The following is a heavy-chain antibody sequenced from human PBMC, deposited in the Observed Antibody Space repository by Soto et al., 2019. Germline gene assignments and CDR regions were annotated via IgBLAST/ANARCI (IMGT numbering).Heavy chain of an antibody. Sequence: VQLVQSGAEVKKPGSSVKVSCKASGGTFTNYAFSWVRQAPGQGLEWLGGIIPIFGTADYAQKFQGRVTITADESTSTAHMELSRLRSDDTAVYYCASVLKEAGIGVKYYYAMDVWGQGTTVIVSS. CDR3: ASVLKEAGIGVKYYYAMDV. CDR1: GGTFTNYA. CDR2: IIPIFGTA. D-gene: IGHD1-1*01. V-gene: IGHV1-69*13. J-gene: IGHJ6*02.